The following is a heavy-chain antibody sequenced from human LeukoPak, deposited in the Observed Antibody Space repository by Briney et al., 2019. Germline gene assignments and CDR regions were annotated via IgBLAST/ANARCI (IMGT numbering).Heavy chain of an antibody. J-gene: IGHJ4*02. CDR3: ARVYGSGWKEGGDY. Sequence: ASVKVSCKASGYTFTGYYMHWVRQAPGQGLEWMGWINPNSGGTNYAQKFPGRVTMTRDTAISTAYMELSRLRYDDTAVYYCARVYGSGWKEGGDYWGQGTLVTVSS. CDR2: INPNSGGT. D-gene: IGHD6-19*01. CDR1: GYTFTGYY. V-gene: IGHV1-2*02.